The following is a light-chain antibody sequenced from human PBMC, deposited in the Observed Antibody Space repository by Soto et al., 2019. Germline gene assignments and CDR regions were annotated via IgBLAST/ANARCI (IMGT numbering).Light chain of an antibody. CDR3: QQYYSTPLT. J-gene: IGKJ4*01. CDR2: WAS. Sequence: DIVMTQSPDSLAVSLGERATINCKSSQSVLYNSNNKNYLAWYQQKPGQPPKLLIYWASTRESGVPDRFSGRGSGTDFTLTIISLHAEAVAVYYCQQYYSTPLTFGGGTKVEIK. CDR1: QSVLYNSNNKNY. V-gene: IGKV4-1*01.